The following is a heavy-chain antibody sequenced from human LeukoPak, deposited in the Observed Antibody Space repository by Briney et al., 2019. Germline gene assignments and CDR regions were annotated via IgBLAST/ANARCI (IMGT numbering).Heavy chain of an antibody. CDR3: ARPYDFWSGYRSLHDAFDI. CDR2: ISAYNGNT. D-gene: IGHD3-3*01. J-gene: IGHJ3*02. Sequence: ASVKVSCKASGYTFTSYGISWVRQAPGQGLEWMGWISAYNGNTNYAQKLQGRVTMTTDTSTSTAYMELRSLRSDDTAVYYCARPYDFWSGYRSLHDAFDIWGQGTLVTVSS. V-gene: IGHV1-18*04. CDR1: GYTFTSYG.